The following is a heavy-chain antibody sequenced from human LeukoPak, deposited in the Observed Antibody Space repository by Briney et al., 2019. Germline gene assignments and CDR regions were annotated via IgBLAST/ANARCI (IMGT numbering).Heavy chain of an antibody. CDR3: AREAVDYGSGSHDY. Sequence: PSETLSLTCTVSGAPIGSLYWSWIRQPAGKGLEWLGRAHSSGSTNYIPSIRSRVTMSVDTSKNQLSLKLNTVTAADTAMYYCAREAVDYGSGSHDYWGQGILVTVSS. V-gene: IGHV4-4*07. CDR1: GAPIGSLY. CDR2: AHSSGST. J-gene: IGHJ4*02. D-gene: IGHD3-10*01.